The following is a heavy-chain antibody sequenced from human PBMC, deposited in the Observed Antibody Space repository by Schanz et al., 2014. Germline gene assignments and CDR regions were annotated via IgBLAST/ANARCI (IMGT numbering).Heavy chain of an antibody. V-gene: IGHV1-46*03. Sequence: QVQLVQSGAEVKKPGSSVKVSCKASGYTFTTYYIHWVRQAPGQGLEWMGIINPSGGSTNYAQKFRGRVTMTRDTSTSTVYMELSSLRSEDTAVYFCARGPSTGAFDIWGQGTMVTVSS. CDR3: ARGPSTGAFDI. CDR2: INPSGGST. CDR1: GYTFTTYY. J-gene: IGHJ3*02.